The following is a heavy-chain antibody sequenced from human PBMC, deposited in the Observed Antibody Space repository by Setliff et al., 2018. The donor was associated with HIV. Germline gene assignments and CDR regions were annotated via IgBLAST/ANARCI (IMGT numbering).Heavy chain of an antibody. V-gene: IGHV3-73*01. CDR1: GFTFSDSA. D-gene: IGHD6-19*01. CDR3: NSGSGWYYYYMDV. Sequence: GGSLRLSCAASGFTFSDSAMHWVRQASGKGLEWVGRIRSKANSYATTYAASVKGRFTISRDDSKNTAYLQMNSLKVEDTAVYYCNSGSGWYYYYMDVWGKGTTVTVSS. CDR2: IRSKANSYAT. J-gene: IGHJ6*03.